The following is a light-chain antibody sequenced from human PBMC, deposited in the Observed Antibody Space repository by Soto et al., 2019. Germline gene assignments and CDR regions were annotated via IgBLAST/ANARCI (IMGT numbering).Light chain of an antibody. J-gene: IGLJ2*01. CDR2: YDD. CDR1: RSNIGNNA. Sequence: QSVLTQPPSVSEAPRQRVTISCSGSRSNIGNNAVNWYQQLPGKAPKLLIYYDDLLSSGVSDRFSGSKSGTSASLAISGLQSEDKADYYCAVWDDNLNGVVFGGGTKLTVL. CDR3: AVWDDNLNGVV. V-gene: IGLV1-36*01.